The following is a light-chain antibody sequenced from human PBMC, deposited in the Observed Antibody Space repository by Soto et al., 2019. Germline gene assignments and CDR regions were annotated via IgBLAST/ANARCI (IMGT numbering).Light chain of an antibody. V-gene: IGLV2-8*01. CDR2: GVS. Sequence: QSALTQPASVSGSPGQSITISCTGTSSDVGGYNYVSWYQQRPGKAPKLMIYGVSKRPSGVPDRFSGSKSGNTASLTVSGLQAEDEADYYCSSYAGTNNYVFGTGTKVTVL. CDR3: SSYAGTNNYV. CDR1: SSDVGGYNY. J-gene: IGLJ1*01.